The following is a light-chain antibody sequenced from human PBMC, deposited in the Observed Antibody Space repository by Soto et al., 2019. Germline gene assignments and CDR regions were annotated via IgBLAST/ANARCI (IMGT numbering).Light chain of an antibody. V-gene: IGLV2-14*01. CDR3: SSYTASTTHVV. CDR2: EVT. J-gene: IGLJ2*01. CDR1: SSDVGAFRY. Sequence: QSVLTQPASVSGSPGQSITISCTGTSSDVGAFRYVSWYQQHPGKAPKLIIYEVTYRPSGVSNRFSGSKSGNTASLTISRLQAEDEADYYCSSYTASTTHVVFGGGTKLTVL.